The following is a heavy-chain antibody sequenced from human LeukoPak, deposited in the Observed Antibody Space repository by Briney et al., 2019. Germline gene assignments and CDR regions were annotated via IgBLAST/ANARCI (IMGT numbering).Heavy chain of an antibody. CDR1: GGSFSGYY. CDR3: ARDYDYGGNSDAFDI. V-gene: IGHV4-34*01. Sequence: SETLSLTCAVYGGSFSGYYWSWIRQPPGKGLEWIGEINHSGSTNYNPSLKSRVTISVDTSKNQFSLKLSSVTAADTAVYYCARDYDYGGNSDAFDIWGQGTMVTVSS. J-gene: IGHJ3*02. CDR2: INHSGST. D-gene: IGHD4-23*01.